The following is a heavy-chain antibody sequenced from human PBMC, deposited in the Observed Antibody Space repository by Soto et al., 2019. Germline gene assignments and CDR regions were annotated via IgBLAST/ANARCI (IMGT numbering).Heavy chain of an antibody. V-gene: IGHV1-8*02. CDR1: GYTFTGYY. D-gene: IGHD2-21*01. Sequence: ASVKVSCKASGYTFTGYYMHWVRQATGQGLEWMGWMNPNSGNTDYAQKFQGRVTMTRNTSISTAYMELSSLRSEDTAVYYCARESDYLADAFDIWGQGTMVTVSS. CDR2: MNPNSGNT. CDR3: ARESDYLADAFDI. J-gene: IGHJ3*02.